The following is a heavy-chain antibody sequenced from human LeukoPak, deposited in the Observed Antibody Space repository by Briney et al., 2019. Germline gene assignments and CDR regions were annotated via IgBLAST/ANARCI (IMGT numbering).Heavy chain of an antibody. D-gene: IGHD2-21*02. V-gene: IGHV3-21*01. Sequence: GGSLRLSCAASGFTFSSYSMNWVRQAPGKGLEWVSSISSSGGYIYYADSLKGRFTISRDNAKNSLYLQMNSLRAEDTAVYYCARAGGGDKGWTFDIWGQGTMVTVSS. CDR1: GFTFSSYS. CDR3: ARAGGGDKGWTFDI. J-gene: IGHJ3*02. CDR2: ISSSGGYI.